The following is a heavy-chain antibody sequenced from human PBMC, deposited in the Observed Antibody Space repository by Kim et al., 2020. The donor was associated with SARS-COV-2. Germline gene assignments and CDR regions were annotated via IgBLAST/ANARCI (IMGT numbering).Heavy chain of an antibody. CDR1: GGSFSGYY. J-gene: IGHJ4*02. CDR2: INHSGST. V-gene: IGHV4-34*01. Sequence: SETLSLTCAVYGGSFSGYYWSWIRQPPGKGLEWIGEINHSGSTNYNPSLKSRVTISVDTSKNQFSLKLSSVTAADTAVYYCARGRNPSSGWYTGDDYWGQGTLVTVSS. CDR3: ARGRNPSSGWYTGDDY. D-gene: IGHD6-19*01.